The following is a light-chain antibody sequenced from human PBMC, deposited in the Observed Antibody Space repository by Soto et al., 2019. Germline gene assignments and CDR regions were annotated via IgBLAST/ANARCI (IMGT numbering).Light chain of an antibody. J-gene: IGKJ5*01. CDR3: QQYGSSPLT. V-gene: IGKV3D-20*01. CDR2: DAS. Sequence: EIVLTQSPATLSLSPGEIATLSCGASQSVSSSYLDWYQQKPGLAPRLLIYDASSRATGIPDRFSGSGSGTDFTLTISRLEPEDFAVYYCQQYGSSPLTFGQGTRLEIK. CDR1: QSVSSSY.